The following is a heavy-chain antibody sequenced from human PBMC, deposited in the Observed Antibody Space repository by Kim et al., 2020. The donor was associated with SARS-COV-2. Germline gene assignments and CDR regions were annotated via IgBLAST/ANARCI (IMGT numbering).Heavy chain of an antibody. D-gene: IGHD1-26*01. Sequence: LRLSCVASGLNLTDYGMHWVRQAPGKGLEWVAVMWFDGSNKHYADSVRGRFTISKDNSKNTLYLQMDSLRVEDTAVYYCATEISGRAFDFWGQGTLVTVSS. J-gene: IGHJ4*02. CDR2: MWFDGSNK. V-gene: IGHV3-33*01. CDR1: GLNLTDYG. CDR3: ATEISGRAFDF.